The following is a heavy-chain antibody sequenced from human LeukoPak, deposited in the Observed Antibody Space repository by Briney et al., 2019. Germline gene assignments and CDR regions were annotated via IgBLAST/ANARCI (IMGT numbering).Heavy chain of an antibody. Sequence: GGSLRRSCAGSGFIFSSYAMRWVGQAPGKGLEGVSTISGSGGSTYYADPVKGRFTISRDNSKNKVYLQMNSLRAEDTAVYYSAQDRSCINDVCHADFDYWGQGTLVTVSS. CDR2: ISGSGGST. D-gene: IGHD2-8*01. V-gene: IGHV3-23*01. CDR1: GFIFSSYA. CDR3: AQDRSCINDVCHADFDY. J-gene: IGHJ4*02.